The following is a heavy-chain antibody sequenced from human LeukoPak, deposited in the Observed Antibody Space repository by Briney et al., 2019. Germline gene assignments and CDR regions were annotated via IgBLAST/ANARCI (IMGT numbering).Heavy chain of an antibody. J-gene: IGHJ4*02. CDR2: INPSGGST. Sequence: ASVKVSCKASGYTFTSYYMHWVRQAPGQGLEWMGIINPSGGSTSYAQKFQGRVTMTRNMSTSTVYMELSSLRSEDTAVYYCARGDSSGYYKTEYFDYWGQGTLVTVSS. CDR1: GYTFTSYY. CDR3: ARGDSSGYYKTEYFDY. D-gene: IGHD3-22*01. V-gene: IGHV1-46*01.